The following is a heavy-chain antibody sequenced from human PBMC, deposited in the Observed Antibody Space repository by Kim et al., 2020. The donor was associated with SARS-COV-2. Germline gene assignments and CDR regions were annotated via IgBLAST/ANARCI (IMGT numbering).Heavy chain of an antibody. CDR3: AWGMRGADPELGY. D-gene: IGHD3-16*01. CDR2: IRDKSRGSTT. CDR1: GFTLSDHY. Sequence: GGSLRLSCAASGFTLSDHYMDWVRQAPRKGLEWVARIRDKSRGSTTEYAASVKGRFTISRDDSKNSVYLQMNSLDTGDTAIYYCAWGMRGADPELGYWGRGTLVTVSS. V-gene: IGHV3-72*01. J-gene: IGHJ4*02.